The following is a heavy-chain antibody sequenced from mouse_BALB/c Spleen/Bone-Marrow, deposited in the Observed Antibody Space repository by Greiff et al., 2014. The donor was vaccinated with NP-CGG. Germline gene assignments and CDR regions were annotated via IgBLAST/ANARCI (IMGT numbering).Heavy chain of an antibody. J-gene: IGHJ1*01. CDR3: ARDISWYLDV. V-gene: IGHV7-3*02. Sequence: ECGGGLVQPGGSLRLSCATSGFTFTDYYMSWVRQPPGKALEWLGFIRNKANGYTTEYSASVKGRFTISRDNSQSILYLQMNTLRAEDSATYYCARDISWYLDVWGAGTTVTVSS. CDR2: IRNKANGYTT. CDR1: GFTFTDYY.